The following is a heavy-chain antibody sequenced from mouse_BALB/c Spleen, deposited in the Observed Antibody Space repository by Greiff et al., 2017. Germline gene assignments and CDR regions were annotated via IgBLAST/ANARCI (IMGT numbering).Heavy chain of an antibody. Sequence: VQLQQSGAELMKPGASVKISCKATGYTFSSYWIEWVKQRPGHGLEWIGEILPGSGSTNYNEKFKGKATFTADTSSNTAYMQLSSLTSEDSAVYYCARGDYGYDFDYWGQGTTLTVSS. CDR1: GYTFSSYW. J-gene: IGHJ2*01. CDR2: ILPGSGST. V-gene: IGHV1-9*01. D-gene: IGHD2-2*01. CDR3: ARGDYGYDFDY.